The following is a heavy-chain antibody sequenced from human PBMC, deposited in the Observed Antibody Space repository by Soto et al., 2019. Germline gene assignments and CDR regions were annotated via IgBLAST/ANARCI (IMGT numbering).Heavy chain of an antibody. CDR3: AKGGCSGGNCYSNC. J-gene: IGHJ4*02. V-gene: IGHV3-30*18. D-gene: IGHD2-15*01. CDR1: GFTFSDYG. CDR2: ISYDGSNT. Sequence: QPGGSLRLSCAASGFTFSDYGMHWVRQAPGKGLEWVAVISYDGSNTYYGDSVKGRLTISRDNSKNTLFLQMNSLRAEDTAVYYCAKGGCSGGNCYSNCWGQGLLVTVYS.